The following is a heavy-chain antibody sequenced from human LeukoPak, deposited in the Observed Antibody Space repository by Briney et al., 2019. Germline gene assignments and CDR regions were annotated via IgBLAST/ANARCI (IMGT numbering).Heavy chain of an antibody. D-gene: IGHD6-13*01. Sequence: QTLSLTCAVSGDSFSSNCAAWIWLGPAQSRGLEWLGRTYYRSKWTIEYAVSVRGRISFNPDTSKNQVSLHLTSVTPQDTALYYCARDVSAGADCWGQGTLVTVSS. CDR2: TYYRSKWTI. CDR1: GDSFSSNCAA. V-gene: IGHV6-1*01. CDR3: ARDVSAGADC. J-gene: IGHJ4*02.